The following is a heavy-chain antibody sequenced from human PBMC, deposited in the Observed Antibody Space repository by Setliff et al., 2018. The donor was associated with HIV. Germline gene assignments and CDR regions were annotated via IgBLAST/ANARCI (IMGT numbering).Heavy chain of an antibody. CDR2: ISSDGSNK. Sequence: LRLSCAASGFAFRNYIFHWVRQAPGKGLEWVAIISSDGSNKYYADSVTGRFTISRDDSKSTLYLQMNSLRVEDTAVYYCARVWAMQQLVPGYWGQGTLVTVS. D-gene: IGHD6-6*01. CDR3: ARVWAMQQLVPGY. CDR1: GFAFRNYI. V-gene: IGHV3-30*01. J-gene: IGHJ4*02.